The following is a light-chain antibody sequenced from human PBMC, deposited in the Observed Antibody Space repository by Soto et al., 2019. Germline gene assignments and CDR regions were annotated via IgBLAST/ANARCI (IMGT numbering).Light chain of an antibody. Sequence: EIVLTQSPATLSLSPGNRATLSCRASESVSRYLAWYQQKPGQAPRLLIYDASSRAAGIPARFSGSGSGTDFTLTITSLEPEDFAVYYCPQRSDWPPTFGGGTKVEIK. CDR1: ESVSRY. V-gene: IGKV3-11*01. J-gene: IGKJ4*01. CDR3: PQRSDWPPT. CDR2: DAS.